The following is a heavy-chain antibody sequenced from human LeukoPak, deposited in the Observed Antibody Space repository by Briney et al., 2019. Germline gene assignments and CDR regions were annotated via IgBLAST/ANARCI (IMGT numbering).Heavy chain of an antibody. CDR1: ASGVAFTSHS. V-gene: IGHV3-21*05. J-gene: IGHJ4*02. Sequence: PGGSLRLSCAASASGVAFTSHSMNWVRQAPGKGLEWISYIHSSGDYIFYAGSVKGRFTVSRDNAGNSLYLQMNSLRAEDTAIYYCAREYNSRATFDYWGQGTLVTVSS. CDR2: IHSSGDYI. D-gene: IGHD1-20*01. CDR3: AREYNSRATFDY.